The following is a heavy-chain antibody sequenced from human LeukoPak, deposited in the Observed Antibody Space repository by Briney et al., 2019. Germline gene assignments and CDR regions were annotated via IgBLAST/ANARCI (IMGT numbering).Heavy chain of an antibody. Sequence: GESLKISCKTSGYNFTTFWIGWVRQMPGKGLEWMGIIYPGDSDTRYSPSFQGQVTISADKSISTAYLQWSSLKASDTAMYYCARPTYYYGSGKYYYYMDVWAKGPRSPSP. V-gene: IGHV5-51*01. CDR1: GYNFTTFW. CDR3: ARPTYYYGSGKYYYYMDV. D-gene: IGHD3-10*01. J-gene: IGHJ6*03. CDR2: IYPGDSDT.